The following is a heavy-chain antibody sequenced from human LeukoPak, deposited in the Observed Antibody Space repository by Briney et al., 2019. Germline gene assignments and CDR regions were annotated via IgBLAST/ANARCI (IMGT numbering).Heavy chain of an antibody. CDR3: ARVGYYDFWSGPYYFDY. CDR1: GFTFSSYS. CDR2: ISSSSTI. V-gene: IGHV3-48*01. D-gene: IGHD3-3*01. Sequence: GGSLRLSCAASGFTFSSYSMNWVRQAPGKGLEWVSYISSSSTIYYADSVKGRFTISRDNAKNSLYLQMNSLRAEDTAVYYCARVGYYDFWSGPYYFDYWGQGTLVTVSS. J-gene: IGHJ4*02.